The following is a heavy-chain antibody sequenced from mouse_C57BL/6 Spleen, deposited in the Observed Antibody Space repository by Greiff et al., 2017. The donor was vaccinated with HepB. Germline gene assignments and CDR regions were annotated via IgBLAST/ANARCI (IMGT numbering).Heavy chain of an antibody. V-gene: IGHV1-82*01. CDR2: IYPGDGDT. Sequence: FQLQQSGPELVKPGASVKISCKASGYAFSSSWMNWVKQRPGKGLEWIGRIYPGDGDTNYNGKFKGKATLTADKSSSTAYMQLSSLTSEDSAVYFCARLPAPGPMDYWGQGTSVTVSS. J-gene: IGHJ4*01. CDR1: GYAFSSSW. D-gene: IGHD3-1*01. CDR3: ARLPAPGPMDY.